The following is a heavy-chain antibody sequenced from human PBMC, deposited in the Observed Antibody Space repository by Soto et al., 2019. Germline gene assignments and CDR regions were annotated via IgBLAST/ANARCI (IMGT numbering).Heavy chain of an antibody. J-gene: IGHJ6*02. D-gene: IGHD3-16*02. CDR2: IVPSLDTT. CDR3: ARWAQPRYTADPCAVDV. CDR1: GGTFSSSG. Sequence: QVHLVQSGTEVKKPGSSVKVSCKASGGTFSSSGFSWVRQAPGQGLEWMGMIVPSLDTTNYAQKFKARVTITADEVTSTAYMELRSLRSEDTAVYYCARWAQPRYTADPCAVDVWGQGTRVIVSS. V-gene: IGHV1-69*11.